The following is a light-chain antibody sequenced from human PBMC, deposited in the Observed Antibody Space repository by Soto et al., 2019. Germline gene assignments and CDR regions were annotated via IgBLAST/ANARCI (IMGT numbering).Light chain of an antibody. CDR1: SSDVGAYNF. Sequence: QSALTQPASVSGSPGQSITISCTGTSSDVGAYNFVSWYQQFPGKAPKLMIYEVSNRPSGVSDRFSGSKSGNTASLIISGLQAEDEADYSCSSQTGSATMVFGGGTKLTVL. J-gene: IGLJ2*01. CDR2: EVS. CDR3: SSQTGSATMV. V-gene: IGLV2-14*01.